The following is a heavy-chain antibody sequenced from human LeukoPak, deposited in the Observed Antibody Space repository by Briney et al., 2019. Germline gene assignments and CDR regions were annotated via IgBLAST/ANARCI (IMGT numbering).Heavy chain of an antibody. D-gene: IGHD1-7*01. Sequence: ASVKVSCKASGYTFTGYYMHWVRQAPGQGLEWMGWINPNSGGTNYAQKFQGRVTMTRDTSISTAYMELSRLRSDDTAVYYCARDGVTGTTWFDPWGQGTLVTVSS. J-gene: IGHJ5*02. CDR3: ARDGVTGTTWFDP. CDR2: INPNSGGT. CDR1: GYTFTGYY. V-gene: IGHV1-2*02.